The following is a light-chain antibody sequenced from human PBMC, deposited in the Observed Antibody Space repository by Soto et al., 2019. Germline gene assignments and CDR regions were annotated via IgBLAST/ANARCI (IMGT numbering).Light chain of an antibody. CDR1: QSVSSL. J-gene: IGKJ4*01. CDR3: QQRSNWPLT. V-gene: IGKV3-11*01. Sequence: EIVLTQSPATLSLSPGERATLSCRASQSVSSLLACYQQKPGQAPRLLIYDASSRATGIPTRFSGSGSGTDFTLTISSLEPEDFAVYYCQQRSNWPLTFGGGTKVEIK. CDR2: DAS.